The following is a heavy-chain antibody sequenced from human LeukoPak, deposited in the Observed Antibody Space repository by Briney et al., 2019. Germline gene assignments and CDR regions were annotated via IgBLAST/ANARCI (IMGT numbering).Heavy chain of an antibody. J-gene: IGHJ4*02. CDR2: IRKKAHDWTP. Sequence: QPGRSLRLSCTTSGFTFGDYGFNWVRQAPGKGLEWVGFIRKKAHDWTPQYAASVQGRFTISRDDSKGIAYLEMNSLKTEDTAVYYCTRAGGYDNYLGYWGQGTPVTASS. CDR1: GFTFGDYG. CDR3: TRAGGYDNYLGY. D-gene: IGHD5-12*01. V-gene: IGHV3-49*04.